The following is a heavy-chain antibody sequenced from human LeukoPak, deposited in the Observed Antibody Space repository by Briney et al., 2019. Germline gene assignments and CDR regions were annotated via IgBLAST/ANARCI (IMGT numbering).Heavy chain of an antibody. CDR1: GGSISSYY. CDR3: ARLYRSSGYGDAFDI. CDR2: IYYSGST. V-gene: IGHV4-59*08. J-gene: IGHJ3*02. Sequence: SETLSLTCTVSGGSISSYYWSWIRQPLGKGLEWIGYIYYSGSTNYNPSLKSRVTISVDTSKNQFSLKLSSVTAADTAVYYCARLYRSSGYGDAFDIWGQGTMVTVSS. D-gene: IGHD3-22*01.